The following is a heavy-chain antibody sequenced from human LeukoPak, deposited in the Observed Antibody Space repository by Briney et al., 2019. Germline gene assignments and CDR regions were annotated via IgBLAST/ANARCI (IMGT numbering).Heavy chain of an antibody. CDR1: GGSISSGGYS. CDR3: ARETTVTTENAFDI. J-gene: IGHJ3*02. Sequence: SQTLSLTCAVSGGSISSGGYSWSWIRQHPGKGLEWIGYIYYSGSTYYNPSLKSRVAISVDTSKNQFSLKLSSVTAADTAVYYCARETTVTTENAFDIWGQGTMVTVSS. D-gene: IGHD4-17*01. V-gene: IGHV4-31*11. CDR2: IYYSGST.